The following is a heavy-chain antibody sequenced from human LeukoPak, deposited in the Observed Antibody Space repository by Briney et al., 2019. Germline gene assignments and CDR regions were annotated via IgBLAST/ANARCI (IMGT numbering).Heavy chain of an antibody. D-gene: IGHD6-13*01. CDR2: IYYSGST. V-gene: IGHV4-39*07. CDR3: ARDWSGQLGPSFDY. Sequence: SETLSLTCTVSGGSISSSSYYWGWIRQPPGKGLEWIGSIYYSGSTYYNPSLKSRVTISVDTSKNQFSLKLSSVTAADTAVYYCARDWSGQLGPSFDYWGQGTLVTVSS. CDR1: GGSISSSSYY. J-gene: IGHJ4*02.